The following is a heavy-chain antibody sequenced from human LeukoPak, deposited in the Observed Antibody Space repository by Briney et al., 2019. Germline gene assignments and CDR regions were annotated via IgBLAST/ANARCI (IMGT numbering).Heavy chain of an antibody. D-gene: IGHD3-10*01. Sequence: GGSLRLSCEASGFTLGTYWMTWIRQAPGKGLEWVAHNKGDGTNERYVDSVKGRFTISRDNTKNSLFLQLNSLRADDTAAYYCVRDRGWFHFDLWGQGTLVTVSS. CDR3: VRDRGWFHFDL. CDR1: GFTLGTYW. CDR2: NKGDGTNE. V-gene: IGHV3-7*01. J-gene: IGHJ4*02.